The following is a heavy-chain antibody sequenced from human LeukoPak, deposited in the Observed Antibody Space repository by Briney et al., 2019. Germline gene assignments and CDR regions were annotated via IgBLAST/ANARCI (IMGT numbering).Heavy chain of an antibody. CDR1: GYTLTELS. CDR2: FDPEDGET. V-gene: IGHV1-24*01. J-gene: IGHJ3*02. D-gene: IGHD4-11*01. Sequence: ASVKVSCKVSGYTLTELSMHWVRRAPGKGLEWMGGFDPEDGETIYAQKFQGRVTMTEDTSTDTAYMELSSLRSEDTAVYYCATVLIYSKGYDAFDIWGQGTMVTVSS. CDR3: ATVLIYSKGYDAFDI.